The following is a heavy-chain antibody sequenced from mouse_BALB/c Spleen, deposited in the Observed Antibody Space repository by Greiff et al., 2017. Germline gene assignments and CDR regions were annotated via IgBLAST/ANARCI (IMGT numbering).Heavy chain of an antibody. CDR2: INPSSGYT. V-gene: IGHV1-4*01. D-gene: IGHD2-4*01. J-gene: IGHJ4*01. CDR1: GYTFTSYT. CDR3: ARSFDYGYAMDY. Sequence: VKLMESGAELARPGASVKMSCKASGYTFTSYTMHWVKQRPGQGLEWIGYINPSSGYTNYNQKFKDKATLTADKSSSTAYMQLSSLTSEDSAVYYCARSFDYGYAMDYWGQGTSVTVSS.